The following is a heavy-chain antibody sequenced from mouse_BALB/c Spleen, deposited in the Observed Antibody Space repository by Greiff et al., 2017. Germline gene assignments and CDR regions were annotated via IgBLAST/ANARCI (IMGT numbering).Heavy chain of an antibody. V-gene: IGHV2-9*02. J-gene: IGHJ4*01. CDR3: AIYYGSSSRAMDY. CDR1: GFSLTSYG. CDR2: IWAGGST. D-gene: IGHD1-1*01. Sequence: QVQLQQSGPGLVAPSQSLSITCTVSGFSLTSYGVHWVRQPPGKGLEWLGVIWAGGSTNYNSALMSRLSISKDNSKSQVFLKMNSLQTDDTAMYYCAIYYGSSSRAMDYWGQGTSVTVSS.